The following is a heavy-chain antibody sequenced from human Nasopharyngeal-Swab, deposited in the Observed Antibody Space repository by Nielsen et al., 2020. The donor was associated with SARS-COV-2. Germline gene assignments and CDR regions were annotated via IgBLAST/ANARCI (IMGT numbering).Heavy chain of an antibody. Sequence: WIRQPPGKGLEWVSSVSYIRDGASYADSVRGRFTISRDNSKKEVYLHMNSLRPEDTAVYYCAKDQGCSGGGCGLDYWGSGTLVTVSS. J-gene: IGHJ4*02. V-gene: IGHV3-23*01. CDR3: AKDQGCSGGGCGLDY. D-gene: IGHD2-15*01. CDR2: VSYIRDGA.